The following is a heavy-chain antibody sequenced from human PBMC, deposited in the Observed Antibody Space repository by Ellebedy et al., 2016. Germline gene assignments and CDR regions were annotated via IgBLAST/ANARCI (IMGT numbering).Heavy chain of an antibody. CDR2: ISYDGSNK. CDR3: ARANRDGDYAYYFDY. J-gene: IGHJ4*02. V-gene: IGHV3-30*03. Sequence: GESLKISXAASGFTFSSYGMHWVRQAPGKGLEWVAVISYDGSNKYYADSVKGRFTISRDNSKNTLYLQMNSLRAEDTAVYYCARANRDGDYAYYFDYWGQGTLVTVSS. D-gene: IGHD4-17*01. CDR1: GFTFSSYG.